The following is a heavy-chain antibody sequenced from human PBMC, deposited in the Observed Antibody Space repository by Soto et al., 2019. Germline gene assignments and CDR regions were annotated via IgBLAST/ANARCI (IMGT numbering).Heavy chain of an antibody. J-gene: IGHJ3*02. D-gene: IGHD2-15*01. CDR1: GGSVSTYY. V-gene: IGHV4-59*02. Sequence: QVQLQGSGPGLVKPSDTLSLTCTVFGGSVSTYYWTWIRQPPGEGLEWIGYTYYSGTTNYNPSLPSRVTMSVDTSKNQFSLKLTSVTAADTAVYYCATVSGSSTSDAFDIWDRGTMVTVSS. CDR2: TYYSGTT. CDR3: ATVSGSSTSDAFDI.